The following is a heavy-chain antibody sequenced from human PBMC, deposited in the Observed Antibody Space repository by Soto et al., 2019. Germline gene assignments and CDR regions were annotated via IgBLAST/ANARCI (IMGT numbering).Heavy chain of an antibody. Sequence: GASVKVCCKASGYTFTSYGISWVRQAPGQGLEWMGWISAYNGNTNYAQKLQGRVTMTTDTSTSTAYMELRSLRSDDTAVYYCARDPLPEMTTTSGGYPKYWGQGALVTVSS. CDR1: GYTFTSYG. V-gene: IGHV1-18*01. CDR2: ISAYNGNT. CDR3: ARDPLPEMTTTSGGYPKY. D-gene: IGHD4-17*01. J-gene: IGHJ4*02.